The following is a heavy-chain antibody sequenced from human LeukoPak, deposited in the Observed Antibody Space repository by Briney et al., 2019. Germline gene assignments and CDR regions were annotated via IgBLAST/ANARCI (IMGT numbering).Heavy chain of an antibody. D-gene: IGHD3-22*01. V-gene: IGHV3-23*01. CDR3: AKGLRTSYYDTSGYYLCDY. J-gene: IGHJ4*02. CDR1: GFTFTSYS. CDR2: ISGGGGST. Sequence: SGGSLRLSCAASGFTFTSYSMNWVRQAPGRGLEWVSTISGGGGSTYYADSVKGRFTISRDNSKNTLYLQVNSLRAEDTAVYYCAKGLRTSYYDTSGYYLCDYWGQGTLVTVSS.